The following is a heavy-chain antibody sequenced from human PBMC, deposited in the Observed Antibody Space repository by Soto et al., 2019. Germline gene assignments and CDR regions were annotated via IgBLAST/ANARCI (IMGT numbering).Heavy chain of an antibody. V-gene: IGHV1-69*13. D-gene: IGHD6-13*01. CDR1: GGTFSSYR. J-gene: IGHJ4*02. Sequence: PVKVSCKASGGTFSSYRINWLRQAPGQGLEWVGGIVPIYRTADYAQKFQGRVTITADESARTSYMELRSLKSQDTAVYYCVRDSGAKLSSSWGQGTLVTVS. CDR2: IVPIYRTA. CDR3: VRDSGAKLSSS.